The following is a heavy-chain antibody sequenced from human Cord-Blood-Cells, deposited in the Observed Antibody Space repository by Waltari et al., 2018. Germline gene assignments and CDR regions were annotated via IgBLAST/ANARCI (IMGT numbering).Heavy chain of an antibody. CDR3: ARGTTIVVVPAARYWYFDL. J-gene: IGHJ2*01. V-gene: IGHV4-34*01. CDR2: INHSGST. Sequence: QVQLQQWGAGLCKPSETLSLTCAVYGGSFSGYYWSWLRQPTGEGLEWIGEINHSGSTNYNPSLKSRVTISVDTSKNQFSLKLSSVTAADTTVYYCARGTTIVVVPAARYWYFDLWGRGTLVTVSS. D-gene: IGHD2-2*01. CDR1: GGSFSGYY.